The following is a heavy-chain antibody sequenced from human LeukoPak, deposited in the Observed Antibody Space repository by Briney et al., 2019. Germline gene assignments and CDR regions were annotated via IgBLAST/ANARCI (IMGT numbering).Heavy chain of an antibody. J-gene: IGHJ4*02. V-gene: IGHV4-59*08. CDR2: IFYSGNT. CDR3: ARLAAISGSDYPDD. D-gene: IGHD1-26*01. CDR1: GVSISSYY. Sequence: TSETLSLTCTVSGVSISSYYWSWIRQPPGKGLEWIGYIFYSGNTIYNPSLRSRVTISADTSKNYFSLRLRSVTAADTAVYYCARLAAISGSDYPDDWGQGTLVTVSS.